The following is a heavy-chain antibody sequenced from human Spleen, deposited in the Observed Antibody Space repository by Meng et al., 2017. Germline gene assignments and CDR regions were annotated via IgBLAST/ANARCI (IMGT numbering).Heavy chain of an antibody. CDR2: ISTTGTTR. D-gene: IGHD5-18*01. CDR3: AKYSYGLGDYLDY. Sequence: GGSLRLSCGASGFTFSDYYMSWIRQAPGKGLEWVSYISTTGTTRYYADSVKGRFTISRDSAKNSLYLQMNSLRAEDTALYYCAKYSYGLGDYLDYWGQGALVTVSS. J-gene: IGHJ4*02. V-gene: IGHV3-11*01. CDR1: GFTFSDYY.